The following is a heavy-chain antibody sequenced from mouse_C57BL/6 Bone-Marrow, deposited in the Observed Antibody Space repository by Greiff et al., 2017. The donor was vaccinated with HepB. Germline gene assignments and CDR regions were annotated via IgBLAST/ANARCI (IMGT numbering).Heavy chain of an antibody. V-gene: IGHV1-54*01. CDR3: ARGEIYYGDDGVAY. J-gene: IGHJ3*01. CDR2: INPGSGGT. Sequence: QVQLQQSGAELVRPGTSVKVSCKASGYAFTNYLIEWVKQRPGQGLEWIGVINPGSGGTNYNEKFKGKATLTADKSSSTAYMQLSSLTSADAAVYFCARGEIYYGDDGVAYWGQGTLVTVSA. CDR1: GYAFTNYL. D-gene: IGHD2-2*01.